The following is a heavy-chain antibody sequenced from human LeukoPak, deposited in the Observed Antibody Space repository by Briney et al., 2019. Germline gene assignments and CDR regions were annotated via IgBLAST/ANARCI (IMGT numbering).Heavy chain of an antibody. CDR2: TYIKST. CDR1: GGTISSYY. D-gene: IGHD6-19*01. Sequence: PSETLSLTCTVSGGTISSYYWSWIRQFPGKGLEWIGSTYIKSTNYNPSLKSRVAISVDTSKNQFSLRLDSVTTADTAVYYCARDTTVASGMQYWGQGTLVTVSS. CDR3: ARDTTVASGMQY. V-gene: IGHV4-59*01. J-gene: IGHJ4*02.